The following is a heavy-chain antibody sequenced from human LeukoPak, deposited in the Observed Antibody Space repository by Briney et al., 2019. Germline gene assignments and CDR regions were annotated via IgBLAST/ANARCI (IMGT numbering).Heavy chain of an antibody. CDR1: AFTVSDNH. CDR3: ARVSSVRGYTFASDF. Sequence: GGSLRLSCAGSAFTVSDNHMSGVRQAPGRGLEWVSIIYRDGSTYTPYSVRGRFTISRDNSKNALYVQMNSLRVEDTAVYYCARVSSVRGYTFASDFWGQGTLVTVSS. V-gene: IGHV3-66*01. J-gene: IGHJ4*02. CDR2: IYRDGST. D-gene: IGHD3-10*02.